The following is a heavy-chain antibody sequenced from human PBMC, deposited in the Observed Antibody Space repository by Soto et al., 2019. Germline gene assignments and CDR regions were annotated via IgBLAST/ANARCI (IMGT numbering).Heavy chain of an antibody. V-gene: IGHV1-2*02. Sequence: QVQLVQSGAEVKKPGASVKVSCKASGYTFTGYYMHCVRQAPGQGLEWMGWINPNSGGTNYAQKFQGRVTMTRDTSISTAYMELSRLRSDDTAVYYCARVRSGSERDQLLGGMDVWGQGTTVTVSS. J-gene: IGHJ6*02. CDR3: ARVRSGSERDQLLGGMDV. CDR1: GYTFTGYY. D-gene: IGHD1-26*01. CDR2: INPNSGGT.